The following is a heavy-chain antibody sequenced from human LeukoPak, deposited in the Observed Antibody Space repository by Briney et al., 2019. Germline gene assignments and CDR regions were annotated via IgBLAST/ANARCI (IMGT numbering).Heavy chain of an antibody. V-gene: IGHV4-30-2*01. CDR3: ARGGHGSGSSTSKISNWFDP. J-gene: IGHJ5*02. D-gene: IGHD3-10*01. CDR2: IYHSGST. CDR1: GGSTSSGGYS. Sequence: SQTLSLTCAVSGGSTSSGGYSWSWIRQPPGKGLEWIGYIYHSGSTYYNPSLKSRVTISVDRSKNQFSLKLSSVTAADTAVYYCARGGHGSGSSTSKISNWFDPWGQGTLVTVSS.